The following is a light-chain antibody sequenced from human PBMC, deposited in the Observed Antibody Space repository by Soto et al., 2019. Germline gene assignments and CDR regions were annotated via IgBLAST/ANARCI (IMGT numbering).Light chain of an antibody. Sequence: DIVLTQSPATLSLSPGERATLSCRASQSVNNYLAWYQQKPGQAPRLLIYDAFNRATGIPPRFSGSGSGTDFTLTISSLEPEDFAVYYCQHRYNWPPLTFGGGTKVDIK. J-gene: IGKJ4*01. CDR2: DAF. CDR1: QSVNNY. CDR3: QHRYNWPPLT. V-gene: IGKV3-11*01.